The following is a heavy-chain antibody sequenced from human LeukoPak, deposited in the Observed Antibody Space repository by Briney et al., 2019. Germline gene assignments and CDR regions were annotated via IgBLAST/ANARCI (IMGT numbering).Heavy chain of an antibody. CDR1: GFTLSSYA. Sequence: PGGSLRLSCAASGFTLSSYAMSWVRQALGKGLEWVSAISGSGGSTYYADSVKGRFTISRDNSKNTLYLQMNSLRAEDTAIYYCATYRQVLLPFESWGQGTLVTVSS. D-gene: IGHD2-8*02. CDR3: ATYRQVLLPFES. CDR2: ISGSGGST. J-gene: IGHJ4*02. V-gene: IGHV3-23*01.